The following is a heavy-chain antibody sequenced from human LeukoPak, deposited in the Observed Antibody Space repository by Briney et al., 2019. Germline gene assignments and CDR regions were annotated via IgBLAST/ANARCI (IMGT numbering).Heavy chain of an antibody. V-gene: IGHV4-34*01. J-gene: IGHJ4*02. CDR2: INHSGST. CDR1: GGSFSGYY. Sequence: SETLSLTCAVYGGSFSGYYWSWIRQPPGKGLEWIGAINHSGSTNYNPSLKSRVTISVDTSKNQFSLKLSSVTAADTAVYYCARDRRISLDYWGQGTLVTVSS. CDR3: ARDRRISLDY. D-gene: IGHD1-14*01.